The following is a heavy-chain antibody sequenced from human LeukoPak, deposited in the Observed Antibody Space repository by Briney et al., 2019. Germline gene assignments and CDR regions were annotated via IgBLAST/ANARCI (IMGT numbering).Heavy chain of an antibody. D-gene: IGHD6-13*01. V-gene: IGHV1-46*01. CDR1: GYTFTRHY. CDR3: ARDPGIAAAGGIYYYYYMDV. J-gene: IGHJ6*03. Sequence: ASVKVSCKSSGYTFTRHYLHWLRQAPGQGLEWVGLINPTGTSSWSAQKFQGRVTMTRDTSTSTVYMDLSSLRSEDTAVYYCARDPGIAAAGGIYYYYYMDVWGRGTTVTISS. CDR2: INPTGTSS.